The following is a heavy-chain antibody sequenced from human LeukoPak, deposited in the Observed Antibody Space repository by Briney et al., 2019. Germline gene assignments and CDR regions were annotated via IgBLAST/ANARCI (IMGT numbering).Heavy chain of an antibody. CDR2: IYIGGTT. CDR1: GFTLSSDY. Sequence: PGGSLRLSCAASGFTLSSDYMSWVRQAPGKGPEWISVIYIGGTTYYADSVKGRFTISRDNSKNTLYLQMNSLRAEDTAVYYCARGSAVQGFDFWGQGTLVTVSS. V-gene: IGHV3-53*01. J-gene: IGHJ4*02. CDR3: ARGSAVQGFDF. D-gene: IGHD3-10*02.